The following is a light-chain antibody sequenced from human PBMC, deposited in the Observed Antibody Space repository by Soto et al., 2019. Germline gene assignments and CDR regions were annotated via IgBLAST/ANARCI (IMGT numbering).Light chain of an antibody. J-gene: IGKJ5*01. CDR2: DAS. CDR1: QSVSTY. V-gene: IGKV3-11*01. Sequence: IVLTQYPATRSLSPGERAALSCRASQSVSTYLAWYQQKPGQAPRLFIYDASNRATGIPARFSGSVSGTDGTITISSLEPEDCAVYYCQQRSKWPITFGQGTRLEIK. CDR3: QQRSKWPIT.